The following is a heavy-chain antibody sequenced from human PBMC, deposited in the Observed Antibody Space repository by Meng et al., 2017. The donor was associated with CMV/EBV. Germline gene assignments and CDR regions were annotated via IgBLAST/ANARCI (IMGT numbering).Heavy chain of an antibody. Sequence: QGPLPQWGAGMLKPSETLSLTCAVYGGSFSGYYWSWLRQPTGKGLEWIGEINHSGSTNYNPSLKSRVTISVDTSKNQFSLTLSSVTAADTAVYYCARGVGGWFDPWGQGTLVTVSS. CDR1: GGSFSGYY. D-gene: IGHD1-26*01. CDR3: ARGVGGWFDP. V-gene: IGHV4-34*01. CDR2: INHSGST. J-gene: IGHJ5*02.